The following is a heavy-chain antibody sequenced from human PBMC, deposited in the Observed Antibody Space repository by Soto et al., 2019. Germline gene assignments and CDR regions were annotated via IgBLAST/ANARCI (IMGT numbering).Heavy chain of an antibody. CDR1: GGSISTGGYS. Sequence: PSETLSLTCAVSGGSISTGGYSWGWSRQRPVKGLVCVGYIYHSGSTYYNPSLKSRVTISVDRSKNQFSLKLSSVTAADTAVYYCASYYDSSGYYYFLASSPGSRSRTFDYWGQGTLVTASS. CDR2: IYHSGST. D-gene: IGHD3-22*01. V-gene: IGHV4-30-2*01. J-gene: IGHJ4*02. CDR3: ASYYDSSGYYYFLASSPGSRSRTFDY.